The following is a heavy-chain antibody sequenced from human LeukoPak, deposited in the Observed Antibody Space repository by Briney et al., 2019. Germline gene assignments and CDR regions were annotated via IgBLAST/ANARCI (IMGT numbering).Heavy chain of an antibody. CDR3: ARDRPNYYGSDGHYYRRDGDY. V-gene: IGHV3-23*01. D-gene: IGHD3-22*01. Sequence: GGSLRLSCAASGFTFTIYAMSWVRQAPGRGLESVSSITSRDGTTYYAGSVRGRFTISRDNSKNTLYLQMSSLRVEDTAVYFCARDRPNYYGSDGHYYRRDGDYWGQGTLVTVSS. CDR2: ITSRDGTT. J-gene: IGHJ4*02. CDR1: GFTFTIYA.